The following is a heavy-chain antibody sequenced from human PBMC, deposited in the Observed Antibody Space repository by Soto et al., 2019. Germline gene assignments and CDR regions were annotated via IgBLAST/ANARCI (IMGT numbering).Heavy chain of an antibody. J-gene: IGHJ4*02. CDR3: ARESEDLTSTFDY. CDR2: ISSTTNYI. V-gene: IGHV3-21*06. CDR1: GCTCTRSS. Sequence: PVRSRRLSCAASGCTCTRSSMNWVRQAPGKGLEWVSSISSTTNYIYYGDSMKGRFTISRDNAKNSLYMEMNSLRAEDTAVYYCARESEDLTSTFDYWGQGTLVTVSS.